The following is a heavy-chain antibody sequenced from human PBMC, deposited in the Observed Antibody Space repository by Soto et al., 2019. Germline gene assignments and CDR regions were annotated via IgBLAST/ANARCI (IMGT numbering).Heavy chain of an antibody. Sequence: SETLSLTCTVSGGSISSYYWSWIRQPAGKGLEWIGRIYTSGSTNYNPPLKSRVTMSVDTSKNQFSLKLSSVAAADTAVYYCARDLSSSRGTVWFDPWGQGTLVTVSS. CDR2: IYTSGST. V-gene: IGHV4-4*07. D-gene: IGHD6-6*01. CDR1: GGSISSYY. J-gene: IGHJ5*02. CDR3: ARDLSSSRGTVWFDP.